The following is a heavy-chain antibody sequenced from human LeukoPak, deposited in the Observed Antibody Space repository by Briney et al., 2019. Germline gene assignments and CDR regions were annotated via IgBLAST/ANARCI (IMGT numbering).Heavy chain of an antibody. D-gene: IGHD1-1*01. V-gene: IGHV3-74*01. Sequence: GGSLRLSCAASGFTFSSYWMHWVRHAPGKGLVWVSRINSDGSSTSYADSVKGRFTISRDNAKNTLYLQMNSLRAEDTAVYYCARDSTRYYYYMDVWGKGTTVTVSS. CDR1: GFTFSSYW. CDR2: INSDGSST. CDR3: ARDSTRYYYYMDV. J-gene: IGHJ6*03.